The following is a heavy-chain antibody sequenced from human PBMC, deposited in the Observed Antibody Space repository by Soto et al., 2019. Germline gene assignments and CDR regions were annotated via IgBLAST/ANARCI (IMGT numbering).Heavy chain of an antibody. CDR2: IKSKTDGGTT. CDR1: GFTFSNAW. D-gene: IGHD3-10*01. CDR3: TTAMLVRREKFFQY. V-gene: IGHV3-15*01. J-gene: IGHJ1*01. Sequence: EVQLVESGGGFVKPGGSLRLSCAASGFTFSNAWMSWVRQAPGKGLEWVGRIKSKTDGGTTDYAAPAIGRFTISRDDTENTLYLQMNSLKTEDTAVYYCTTAMLVRREKFFQYWGQGTLVTVSS.